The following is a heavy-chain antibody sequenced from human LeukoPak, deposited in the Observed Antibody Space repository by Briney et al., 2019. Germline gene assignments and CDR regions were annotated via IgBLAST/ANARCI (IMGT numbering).Heavy chain of an antibody. CDR2: ISSSSTTI. J-gene: IGHJ4*02. V-gene: IGHV3-48*04. CDR1: GFTFSSYS. CDR3: ARGGHYGPRDY. Sequence: PGGSLRLSCAASGFTFSSYSMMWVRQAPGKGLEWVSYISSSSTTIHYADSVKGRFTISRDNAKNSLYLQMNSLRAEDTAVYYCARGGHYGPRDYWGQGTLVTVSS. D-gene: IGHD4-17*01.